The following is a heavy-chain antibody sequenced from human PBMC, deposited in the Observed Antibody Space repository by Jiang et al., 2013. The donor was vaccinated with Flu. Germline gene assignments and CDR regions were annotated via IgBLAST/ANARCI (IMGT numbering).Heavy chain of an antibody. CDR2: INHSGST. CDR1: GGSFSGYY. D-gene: IGHD3-10*01. Sequence: LLKPSETLSLTCAVYGGSFSGYYWSWIRQPPGKGLEWIGEINHSGSTNYNPSLKSRVTISVDTSKNQFSLKLSSVTAADTAVYYCASITMVRGVITRWDWFDPWGQGTLVTVSS. V-gene: IGHV4-34*01. CDR3: ASITMVRGVITRWDWFDP. J-gene: IGHJ5*02.